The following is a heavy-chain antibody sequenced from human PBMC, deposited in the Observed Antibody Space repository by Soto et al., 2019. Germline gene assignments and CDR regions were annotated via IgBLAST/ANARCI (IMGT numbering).Heavy chain of an antibody. J-gene: IGHJ5*02. Sequence: EVQLVESGGGLVQPGGSLRLSCAASGFTFSSYWMNWVRQAPGKGLEWVASIKQDGSEKYYVDSVKGRFTISRDNAKNSVYLQMNSLRAEDTAVYYCAMGPNLFDHWGQGTLVTVSS. V-gene: IGHV3-7*04. CDR3: AMGPNLFDH. CDR2: IKQDGSEK. CDR1: GFTFSSYW.